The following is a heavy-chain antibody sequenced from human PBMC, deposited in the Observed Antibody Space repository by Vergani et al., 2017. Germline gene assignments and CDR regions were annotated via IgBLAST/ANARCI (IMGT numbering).Heavy chain of an antibody. CDR1: GYSFSSYG. CDR2: IGTYGHK. J-gene: IGHJ4*02. D-gene: IGHD2-8*02. CDR3: ARDALFSVFGYCAGSTCYPDY. Sequence: QVQLVQSGPEVKKPGASVKVSCKASGYSFSSYGITWVRQAPGQGLEWMGWIGTYGHKYEAQKFQGRVTMTTDTSTNTAYLEMRSLTYDDTAVYYCARDALFSVFGYCAGSTCYPDYWGQGTLVTVSS. V-gene: IGHV1-18*01.